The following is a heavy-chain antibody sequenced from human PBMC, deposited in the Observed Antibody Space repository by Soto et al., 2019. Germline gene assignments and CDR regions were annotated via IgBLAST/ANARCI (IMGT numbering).Heavy chain of an antibody. J-gene: IGHJ4*02. CDR3: IKGGPPYYNDY. CDR2: ILSKAGNYAT. V-gene: IGHV3-73*01. CDR1: GFIFSGSA. Sequence: EVQLVESGGGLVQPGGSLKLSCAASGFIFSGSAVHWVRQASGKGLEWVGRILSKAGNYATAYPASMKGRFTISRDDSGNTAFLQMNSLKPGATAVYDGIKGGPPYYNDYWAREPWSPSPQ.